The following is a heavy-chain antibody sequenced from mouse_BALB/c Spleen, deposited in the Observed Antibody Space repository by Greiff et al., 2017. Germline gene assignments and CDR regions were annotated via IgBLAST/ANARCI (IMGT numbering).Heavy chain of an antibody. CDR2: IWSGGST. Sequence: VQLVESGPGLVQPSQSLSITCTVSGFSLTSYGVHWVRQSPGKGLEWLGVIWSGGSTDYNAAFISRLSISKDNSKSQVFFKMNSLQANDTAIYYCARRLRRDYYAMDYWGQGTSVTVSS. D-gene: IGHD2-4*01. CDR1: GFSLTSYG. J-gene: IGHJ4*01. V-gene: IGHV2-2*02. CDR3: ARRLRRDYYAMDY.